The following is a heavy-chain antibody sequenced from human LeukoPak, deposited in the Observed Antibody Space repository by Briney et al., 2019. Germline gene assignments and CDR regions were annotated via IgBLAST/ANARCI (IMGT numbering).Heavy chain of an antibody. V-gene: IGHV3-23*01. CDR2: ITATSSST. D-gene: IGHD3-10*01. CDR1: GFTFSSYA. Sequence: GGSLRLSCAATGFTFSSYAMSWVRQAPGKGLEWVSAITATSSSTYDADSVQGRFTISRDNSKNTLFLQMNSLRPEDTAIYYCAKLFDSGTYNNFFHYWGQGTLVTVSS. CDR3: AKLFDSGTYNNFFHY. J-gene: IGHJ4*02.